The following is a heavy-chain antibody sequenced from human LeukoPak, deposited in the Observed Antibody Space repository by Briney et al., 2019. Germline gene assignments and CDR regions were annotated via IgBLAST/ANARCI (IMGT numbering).Heavy chain of an antibody. CDR3: AKIGVGPLQIDY. V-gene: IGHV3-23*01. Sequence: GGSLRLSCAASGFTFNNYAMNWVRQAPGKGLEWVSSISGSGGSTYYADSVKGRFTISRDNSKNTLYLQMNSLRAEDTAVYYCAKIGVGPLQIDYWGQGTLVTVSS. J-gene: IGHJ4*02. D-gene: IGHD3-10*01. CDR1: GFTFNNYA. CDR2: ISGSGGST.